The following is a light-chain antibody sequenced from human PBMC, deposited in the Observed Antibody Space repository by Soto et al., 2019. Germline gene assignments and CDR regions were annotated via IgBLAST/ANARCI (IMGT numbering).Light chain of an antibody. CDR1: RSISSTH. Sequence: ETVLTQSPGTLSLSPGERATLSCRASRSISSTHLAWYQQKSGQAPRLLIYGASSRATGIPDRFSGSGSGTDFTLTITRLEPEDFAVYYCHQYATSDMDTFGQGTKLEIK. CDR3: HQYATSDMDT. CDR2: GAS. J-gene: IGKJ2*01. V-gene: IGKV3-20*01.